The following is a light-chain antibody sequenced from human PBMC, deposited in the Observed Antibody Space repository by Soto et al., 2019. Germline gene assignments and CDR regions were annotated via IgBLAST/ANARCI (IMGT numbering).Light chain of an antibody. CDR2: GAS. J-gene: IGKJ1*01. V-gene: IGKV3-20*01. CDR3: QQYGSSPGT. CDR1: QSVSSN. Sequence: DIVMTQSNLSLPVTPGEPSSISFRSSQSVSSNLAWYQQKPGQAPRLLIYGASSRATGIPDRFSGSGSGTDFTLTISRLEPEDFAVYYCQQYGSSPGTFGQGTNVDI.